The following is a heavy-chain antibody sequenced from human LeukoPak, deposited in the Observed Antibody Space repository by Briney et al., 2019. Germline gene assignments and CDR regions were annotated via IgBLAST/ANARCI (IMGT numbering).Heavy chain of an antibody. D-gene: IGHD1-26*01. CDR1: GFTVSSNY. CDR3: ARRLEYSGSKGVFDY. CDR2: IYSGGST. J-gene: IGHJ4*02. V-gene: IGHV3-66*01. Sequence: PGGSLRLSCAVSGFTVSSNYMTWVRQAPGKGLEWVSIIYSGGSTSYADSVKGRFTISRDSSKNTLYLQMNNLTAEDTALYYCARRLEYSGSKGVFDYWGQGTLVTVSS.